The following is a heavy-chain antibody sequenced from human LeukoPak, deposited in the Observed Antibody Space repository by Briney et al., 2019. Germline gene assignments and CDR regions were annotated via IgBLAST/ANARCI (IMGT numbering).Heavy chain of an antibody. D-gene: IGHD3-3*01. V-gene: IGHV4-31*03. CDR3: ARDDLDAFDI. CDR2: SYYSGST. Sequence: PSETLSLTCTVSGGSISSGGYYWSWIRQHPGKGLEWIGYSYYSGSTYYNPSLKSRVTISVDTSKNQFSLKLSSVTAADTAVYYCARDDLDAFDIWGQGTMVTVSS. J-gene: IGHJ3*02. CDR1: GGSISSGGYY.